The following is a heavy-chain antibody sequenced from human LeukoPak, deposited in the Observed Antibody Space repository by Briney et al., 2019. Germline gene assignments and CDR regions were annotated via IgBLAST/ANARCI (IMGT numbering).Heavy chain of an antibody. CDR2: INWNGGST. D-gene: IGHD2-2*01. J-gene: IGHJ6*02. Sequence: GGSLRLSCAASGFTFDDYGMSWVRQAPGKGLEWVSGINWNGGSTGYADSVKGRFTISRDNAKNSLYLQMNSLRAEDAALYHCARDGRYCSSTSCYIDDYYYYGMDVWGQGTTVTVSS. CDR1: GFTFDDYG. CDR3: ARDGRYCSSTSCYIDDYYYYGMDV. V-gene: IGHV3-20*01.